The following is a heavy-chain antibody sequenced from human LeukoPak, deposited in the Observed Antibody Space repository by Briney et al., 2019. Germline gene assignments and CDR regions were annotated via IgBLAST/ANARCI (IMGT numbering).Heavy chain of an antibody. CDR2: ISDNGDST. J-gene: IGHJ4*02. CDR1: GFTFSNYA. V-gene: IGHV3-23*01. CDR3: AKDRYSYAFEYSDS. Sequence: GGSLRLSCAASGFTFSNYAMSWVRQAPGEGLEWVSGISDNGDSTYYADSVKGRFTISRDNSKNTLSLQVSSLRTEDTAVYYCAKDRYSYAFEYSDSWGQGTLVTVSS. D-gene: IGHD5-18*01.